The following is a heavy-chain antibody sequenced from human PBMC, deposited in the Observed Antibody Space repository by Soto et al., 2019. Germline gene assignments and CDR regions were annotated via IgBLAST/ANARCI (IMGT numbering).Heavy chain of an antibody. J-gene: IGHJ4*02. D-gene: IGHD2-15*01. Sequence: QVQLVQSGAEVKKPGSSVKVSCKASGDTFSSITWVRQAPGQGLEWMGGITPIVGTTNYAQTFQGRVTITADKSTSTAYRELSSLRSEDTAVYYCAREAREYCSGGSCYSAFDYWGQGTLVTVSS. V-gene: IGHV1-69*06. CDR1: GDTFSS. CDR2: ITPIVGTT. CDR3: AREAREYCSGGSCYSAFDY.